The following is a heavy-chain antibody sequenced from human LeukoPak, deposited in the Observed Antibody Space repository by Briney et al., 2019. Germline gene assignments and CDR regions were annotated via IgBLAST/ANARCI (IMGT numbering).Heavy chain of an antibody. CDR2: ISAYNGNT. D-gene: IGHD3-16*02. J-gene: IGHJ4*02. CDR1: GYTFTSYG. V-gene: IGHV1-18*01. Sequence: GASVKVSCKASGYTFTSYGISWVRQAPGQGLEWMGWISAYNGNTNYAQKLQGRVTMTTDTSTSTAYMELRSLRSDDTAVYYCARDRWVITFGGVIAYWGQGTLVTVSS. CDR3: ARDRWVITFGGVIAY.